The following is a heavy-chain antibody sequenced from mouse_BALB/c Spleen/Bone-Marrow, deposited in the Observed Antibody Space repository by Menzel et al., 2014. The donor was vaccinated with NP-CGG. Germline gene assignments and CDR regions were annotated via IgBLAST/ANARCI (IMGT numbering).Heavy chain of an antibody. Sequence: EVKLVESGGGLVKPGRSLYLSCAASGFTFSNYAMSWVRQTPEKGLEWVATFSSGGGYSYYPDTLKGRFTISRDNAKSILYLQMSSLRTEDTAMYYCTRQGDYRDAMDYWGQGTSVTVSS. CDR3: TRQGDYRDAMDY. CDR2: FSSGGGYS. D-gene: IGHD2-12*01. CDR1: GFTFSNYA. V-gene: IGHV5-9-3*01. J-gene: IGHJ4*01.